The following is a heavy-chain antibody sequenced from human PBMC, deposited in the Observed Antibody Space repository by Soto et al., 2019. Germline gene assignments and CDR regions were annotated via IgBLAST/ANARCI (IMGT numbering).Heavy chain of an antibody. V-gene: IGHV3-9*01. CDR1: GFTFDDYA. CDR2: ISWTSGSI. Sequence: GGSLRLSCAASGFTFDDYAMHWVRQAPGKGLEWVSGISWTSGSIGYAESVKGRFTISRDNAKNSLYLQMDSLRAEDTALYYCAKPLLPYDYIPMDVWGKGTTVTVSS. D-gene: IGHD3-16*01. CDR3: AKPLLPYDYIPMDV. J-gene: IGHJ6*03.